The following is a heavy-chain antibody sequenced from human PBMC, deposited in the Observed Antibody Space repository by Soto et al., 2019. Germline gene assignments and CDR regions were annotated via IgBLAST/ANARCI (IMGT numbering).Heavy chain of an antibody. CDR1: GFTFSSYG. J-gene: IGHJ4*02. Sequence: QVQLVESGGGVVQPGRSLRLSCAASGFTFSSYGMHWVRQAPGKGLEWVALISYDGTNKYYVDSVKGRFTISRDNSKNTLYLQMNSLRAEDTAVYYCAKDLWVYCTHAVCSPDYWGQGTLVTVSS. V-gene: IGHV3-30*18. CDR2: ISYDGTNK. CDR3: AKDLWVYCTHAVCSPDY. D-gene: IGHD2-8*01.